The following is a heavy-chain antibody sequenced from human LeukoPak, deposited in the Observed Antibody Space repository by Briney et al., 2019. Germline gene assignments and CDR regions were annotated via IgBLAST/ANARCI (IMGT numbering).Heavy chain of an antibody. CDR3: ARSTRTSRKFDP. Sequence: GGSLRLSCAASGFTVSSNYMSWVRQAPGKGLEWVSGINWNGGSTGYADSVKGRFTISRGNAKNSLYLQMNSLRAEDTALYYCARSTRTSRKFDPWGQGTLVTVSS. J-gene: IGHJ5*02. CDR1: GFTVSSNY. V-gene: IGHV3-20*04. CDR2: INWNGGST. D-gene: IGHD1-26*01.